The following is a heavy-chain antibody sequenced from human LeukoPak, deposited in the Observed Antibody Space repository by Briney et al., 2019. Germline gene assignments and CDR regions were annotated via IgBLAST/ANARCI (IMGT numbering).Heavy chain of an antibody. D-gene: IGHD2-15*01. J-gene: IGHJ4*02. CDR3: ARDLDGRGKTCYDY. Sequence: SQTLSLTCAISGDSVSSNSAAWNWIRQSPSRGLEWLGRTYFRSKWFSECALSVRSRIIINPDTSKNQFSLQLNSVTPDDTAVYYCARDLDGRGKTCYDYWGQGTLVTVSS. V-gene: IGHV6-1*01. CDR2: TYFRSKWFS. CDR1: GDSVSSNSAA.